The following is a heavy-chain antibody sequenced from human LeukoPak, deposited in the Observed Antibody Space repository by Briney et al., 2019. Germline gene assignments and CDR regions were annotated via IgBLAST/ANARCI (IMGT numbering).Heavy chain of an antibody. CDR2: INPNSGGT. CDR1: GYTFPGYY. D-gene: IGHD2-2*01. CDR3: AIGGVVPAAVVYY. J-gene: IGHJ4*02. Sequence: ASVTVSCKGSGYTFPGYYMHWVRQAPGQGLEWMGWINPNSGGTNYAQKFQGRVTMTRDTSISTAYMELSRLRSDDTAVYYCAIGGVVPAAVVYYWGQGTLVTVSS. V-gene: IGHV1-2*02.